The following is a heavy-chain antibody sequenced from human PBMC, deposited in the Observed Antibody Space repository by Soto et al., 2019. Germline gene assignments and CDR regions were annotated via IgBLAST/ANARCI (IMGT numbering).Heavy chain of an antibody. Sequence: DVQLVESGGGLMQPGESLRLSCAASGLTVSGKKYVAWVRQAPGKGLEWVSALYDVDGSFYADSVQGLFNTSSDSSKTTVYLQMNGLRPDDTAVYYCATWHEREHAYDVGGQGTTVTVSS. CDR1: GLTVSGKKY. D-gene: IGHD1-1*01. J-gene: IGHJ3*01. V-gene: IGHV3-53*01. CDR3: ATWHEREHAYDV. CDR2: LYDVDGS.